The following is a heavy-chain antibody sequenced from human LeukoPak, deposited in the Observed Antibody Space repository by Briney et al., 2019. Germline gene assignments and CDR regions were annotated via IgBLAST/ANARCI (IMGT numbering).Heavy chain of an antibody. CDR3: ANSGYDSDYYYYYGMDV. CDR1: GGTFSSYA. V-gene: IGHV1-69*13. J-gene: IGHJ6*02. CDR2: IIPIFGTA. D-gene: IGHD5-12*01. Sequence: SVKVSCKASGGTFSSYAISWVRQAPGQGLEWMGGIIPIFGTANYAQKFQGRVTITADESTSTAYMDLSSLRSEDTAVYYCANSGYDSDYYYYYGMDVWGQGTTVTVSS.